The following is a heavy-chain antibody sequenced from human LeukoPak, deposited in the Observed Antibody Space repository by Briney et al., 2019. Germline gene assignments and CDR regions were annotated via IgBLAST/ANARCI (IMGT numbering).Heavy chain of an antibody. Sequence: GESLTISCKGSGYSFTSYWIGWVRQMPGKGLGWMALINPGDSNTRYSPSFQGQVTISADKSIGTAYLQWSSLKASDTAMYYCARRVDWGYFDYWGQGSLVTVSS. V-gene: IGHV5-51*01. J-gene: IGHJ4*02. D-gene: IGHD3-9*01. CDR1: GYSFTSYW. CDR2: INPGDSNT. CDR3: ARRVDWGYFDY.